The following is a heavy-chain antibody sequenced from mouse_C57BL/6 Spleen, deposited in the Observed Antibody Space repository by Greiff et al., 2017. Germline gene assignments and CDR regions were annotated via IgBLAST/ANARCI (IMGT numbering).Heavy chain of an antibody. Sequence: VQLQQSGAELVRPGASVTLSCKASGYTFTDYEMHWVKQTPVHGLEWIGAIDPETGGTAYNQKFKGKAILTADKSSSTAYMELRSLTSEDSAVYYCTREEDYREGWFAYWGQGTLVTVSA. D-gene: IGHD2-12*01. CDR3: TREEDYREGWFAY. CDR1: GYTFTDYE. J-gene: IGHJ3*01. CDR2: IDPETGGT. V-gene: IGHV1-15*01.